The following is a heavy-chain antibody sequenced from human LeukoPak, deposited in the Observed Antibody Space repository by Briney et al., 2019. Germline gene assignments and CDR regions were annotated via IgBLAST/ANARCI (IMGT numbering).Heavy chain of an antibody. J-gene: IGHJ4*02. CDR3: ARDGSARYYFDY. CDR1: GGSISTYY. V-gene: IGHV4-59*01. Sequence: PSETLSLTCTVSGGSISTYYWNWIRQPPGKGLEWIGYIYYSGSTNYNPSLKSRVTISVDTSKNQFSLKLSSVTAADTAMYYCARDGSARYYFDYWGQRTLVTVSS. CDR2: IYYSGST.